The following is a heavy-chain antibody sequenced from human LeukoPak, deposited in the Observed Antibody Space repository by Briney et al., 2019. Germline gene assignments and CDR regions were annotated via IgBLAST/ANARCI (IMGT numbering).Heavy chain of an antibody. Sequence: SETLSLTCTVSGGSISSSSYYWGWIRQPPGEGLEWIGSIYYSGSTYYNPSLKSRVTISVDTSKNQFSLKLSSVTAADTAVYYCARHIRITMVRGVKGFGAFDIWGQGTMVTVSS. V-gene: IGHV4-39*01. D-gene: IGHD3-10*01. CDR3: ARHIRITMVRGVKGFGAFDI. CDR1: GGSISSSSYY. CDR2: IYYSGST. J-gene: IGHJ3*02.